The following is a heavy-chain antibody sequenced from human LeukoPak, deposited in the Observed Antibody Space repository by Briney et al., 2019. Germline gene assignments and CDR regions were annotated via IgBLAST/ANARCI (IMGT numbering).Heavy chain of an antibody. CDR3: ARNRGWQQFDY. J-gene: IGHJ4*02. Sequence: GGSLRLSCAGSGFTFSDYWIDWVRQAPGKGLEWVANINQDGSRNTYLESVMGRFTISRDNAKNSLYLQMSHLRVEDTAVYYCARNRGWQQFDYWGQGTLVIVSS. CDR2: INQDGSRN. CDR1: GFTFSDYW. V-gene: IGHV3-7*01. D-gene: IGHD5-24*01.